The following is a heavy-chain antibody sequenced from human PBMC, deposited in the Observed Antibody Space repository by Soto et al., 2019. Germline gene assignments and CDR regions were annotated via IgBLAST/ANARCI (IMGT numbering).Heavy chain of an antibody. V-gene: IGHV3-48*02. CDR3: ARDRRKTYYDILPGSIDAFDI. J-gene: IGHJ3*02. CDR2: ISSSSSTI. Sequence: PGGSLRLSCAASGFTFSSYSMNWVRQAPGKGLEWVSYISSSSSTIYYADSVKGRFTISRDNAKNSLYLQMNSLRDEDTAVYYCARDRRKTYYDILPGSIDAFDIWGQGTMVTVAS. CDR1: GFTFSSYS. D-gene: IGHD3-9*01.